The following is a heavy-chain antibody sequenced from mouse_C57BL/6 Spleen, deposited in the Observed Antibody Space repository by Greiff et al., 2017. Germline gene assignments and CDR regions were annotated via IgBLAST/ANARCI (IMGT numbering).Heavy chain of an antibody. CDR1: GFTFSDYG. V-gene: IGHV5-17*01. CDR2: ISSGSSTI. CDR3: ARPQPSYYYGSSYPYYFDD. Sequence: EVQLVESGGGLVKPGGSLKLSCAASGFTFSDYGMHWVRQAPEKGLEWVAYISSGSSTIYYADTVKGRFTISRDNAKNTLFLQMTSLRSEDTAMXYCARPQPSYYYGSSYPYYFDDWGQGTTLTVSS. D-gene: IGHD1-1*01. J-gene: IGHJ2*01.